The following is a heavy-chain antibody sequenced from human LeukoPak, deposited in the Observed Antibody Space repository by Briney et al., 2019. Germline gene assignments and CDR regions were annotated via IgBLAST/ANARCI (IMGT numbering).Heavy chain of an antibody. V-gene: IGHV3-23*01. J-gene: IGHJ3*02. CDR1: GFTFSSYG. CDR3: AKCRTTCDANGFDI. Sequence: GGSLRLSCAGSGFTFSSYGMSWVRQAPGKGLEWVSAISDTGGTTSYADSVKGRFTISRDNSKNTLYLQMNSLRAEDTAVYYCAKCRTTCDANGFDIWGQGTMVTVSS. D-gene: IGHD1-14*01. CDR2: ISDTGGTT.